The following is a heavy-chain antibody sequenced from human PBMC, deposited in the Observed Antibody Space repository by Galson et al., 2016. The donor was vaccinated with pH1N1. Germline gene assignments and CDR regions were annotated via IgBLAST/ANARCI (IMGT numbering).Heavy chain of an antibody. CDR3: AKARATGIVNTGDFDY. CDR2: ITFTGGST. V-gene: IGHV3-23*01. D-gene: IGHD1-14*01. J-gene: IGHJ4*02. Sequence: SLRLSCAASGFTFRNYGMSWVRQAPGKGLEWVSAITFTGGSTYYADDVKGRFTISRDTSKNTLYLQMNSLRVEDTAGYYCAKARATGIVNTGDFDYWGQGTLVTVSS. CDR1: GFTFRNYG.